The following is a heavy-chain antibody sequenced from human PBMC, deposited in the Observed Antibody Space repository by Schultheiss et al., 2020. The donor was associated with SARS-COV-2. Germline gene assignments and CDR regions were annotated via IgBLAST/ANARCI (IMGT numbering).Heavy chain of an antibody. CDR2: INPNSGGT. J-gene: IGHJ4*02. CDR3: ARGDDYYDNSGYHPNY. Sequence: ASVKVSCKASGYTFTSYDINWVRQATGQGLEWMGWINPNSGGTNYAQKFQGRVTMTRDTSISTAYMELSRLRSDDTAVYYCARGDDYYDNSGYHPNYWGQGTLVTVSS. D-gene: IGHD3-22*01. CDR1: GYTFTSYD. V-gene: IGHV1-2*02.